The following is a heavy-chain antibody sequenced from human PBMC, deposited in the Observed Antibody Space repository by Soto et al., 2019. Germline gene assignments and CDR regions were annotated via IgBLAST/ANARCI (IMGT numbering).Heavy chain of an antibody. V-gene: IGHV4-59*01. J-gene: IGHJ6*02. Sequence: SETLSLTCTVSGVSISSYYWSWIRQPPGKGLEWIGYIYYSGSTNYNPSLKSRVTISVDTSKNQFSLKLSSVTAADTAVYYCARDSSGRYSSSSGPNGMDVWGQGTTVTVSS. CDR3: ARDSSGRYSSSSGPNGMDV. CDR1: GVSISSYY. D-gene: IGHD6-6*01. CDR2: IYYSGST.